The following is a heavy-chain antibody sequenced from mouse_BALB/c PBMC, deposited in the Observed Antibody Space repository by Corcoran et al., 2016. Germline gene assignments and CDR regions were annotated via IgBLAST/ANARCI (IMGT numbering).Heavy chain of an antibody. CDR2: IYWDDDK. Sequence: QVTLKESGPGILQPSWTLSLTCSFSGFTLSPYGMGVSWLRQPSGKGLEWLAHIYWDDDKSYNPSLKSRLTISKETARNQVFLKITSVDTADTATYYCARRAGYFAYWGQGTLVTVS. CDR1: GFTLSPYGMG. V-gene: IGHV8-12*01. CDR3: ARRAGYFAY. D-gene: IGHD2-2*01. J-gene: IGHJ3*01.